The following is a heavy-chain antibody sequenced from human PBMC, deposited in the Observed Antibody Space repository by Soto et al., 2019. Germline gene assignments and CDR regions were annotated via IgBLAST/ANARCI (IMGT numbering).Heavy chain of an antibody. D-gene: IGHD6-19*01. J-gene: IGHJ4*02. V-gene: IGHV2-5*02. CDR1: GFSLSSTRMA. CDR3: AHIVVAGLGYYFDY. CDR2: IYWDDDK. Sequence: QITLKESGPTLVKPTQTLTLTCTFSGFSLSSTRMAVGWIRQPPGTALEWLALIYWDDDKRYSPFLKSRLTIPKDTSKNQVVLTMSNMDPVDTARYYCAHIVVAGLGYYFDYWGQGTLVTVSS.